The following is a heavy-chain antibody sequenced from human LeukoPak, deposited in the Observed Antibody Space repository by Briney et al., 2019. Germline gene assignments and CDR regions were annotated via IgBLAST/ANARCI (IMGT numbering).Heavy chain of an antibody. CDR1: GYTFTGYY. CDR3: ARVSSSGYYYCPFDY. D-gene: IGHD3-22*01. Sequence: GASVKVSCKASGYTFTGYYMHWVRQAPGQGLEWMGRINPNSGGTNYAQKSQGRVTMTRDTSISTAYMELSRLRSDDTAVYYCARVSSSGYYYCPFDYWGQGTLVTVSS. J-gene: IGHJ4*02. V-gene: IGHV1-2*06. CDR2: INPNSGGT.